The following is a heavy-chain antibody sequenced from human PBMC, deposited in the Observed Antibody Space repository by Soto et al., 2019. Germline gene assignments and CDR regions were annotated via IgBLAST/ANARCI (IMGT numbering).Heavy chain of an antibody. V-gene: IGHV4-59*12. Sequence: SETLSLTCTVSGASITTYYWSWIRQPPGKGLEWIGYISYSGSTDYNPSLKSRVTISVDTSKNQFSLRLSSVTAADTAVYYCARERPDGCRLDPWGQGTLVTVSS. CDR3: ARERPDGCRLDP. CDR2: ISYSGST. J-gene: IGHJ5*02. D-gene: IGHD6-19*01. CDR1: GASITTYY.